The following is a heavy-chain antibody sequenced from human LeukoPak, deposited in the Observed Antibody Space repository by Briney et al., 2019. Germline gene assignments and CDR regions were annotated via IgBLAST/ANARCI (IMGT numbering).Heavy chain of an antibody. D-gene: IGHD4-23*01. J-gene: IGHJ4*02. CDR1: GGSISSSSYY. Sequence: SETLSLTCTVSGGSISSSSYYWGWIRQPPGKGLEWIGSIYYSGSTYYNPSLKSRVTISVDTSKNQFSLKLSSVTAADTAVYYCARRELVVTYYFDYWGQGTLVTVSS. CDR2: IYYSGST. V-gene: IGHV4-39*07. CDR3: ARRELVVTYYFDY.